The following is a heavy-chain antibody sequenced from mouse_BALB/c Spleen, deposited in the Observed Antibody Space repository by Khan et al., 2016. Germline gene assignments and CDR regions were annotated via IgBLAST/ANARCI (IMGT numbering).Heavy chain of an antibody. V-gene: IGHV1S136*01. D-gene: IGHD1-1*01. Sequence: VQLQQPGPELVKPGASVKMSCKASGYTFTSYVMHWVKQKPGQGLEWIGYINPYNDGTKYNEKFKGKATLTSDNSYSTAYMELSRQNSEDSAVYFCARDGSSPAWFAYWGQGTLGTIAA. CDR2: INPYNDGT. J-gene: IGHJ3*01. CDR1: GYTFTSYV. CDR3: ARDGSSPAWFAY.